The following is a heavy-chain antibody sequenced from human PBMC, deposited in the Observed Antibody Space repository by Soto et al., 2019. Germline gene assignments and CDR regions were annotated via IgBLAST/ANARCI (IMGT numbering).Heavy chain of an antibody. CDR3: AREEDYDILTGKDAFDI. Sequence: PGGSLRLSCAASGFTFSSYSMNWVRQAPGKGLEWVSSISSSSSYIYYADSVKGRFTISRDNAKNSLYLQMNSLRAEDTAVYYCAREEDYDILTGKDAFDIWGQGTMVTVSS. D-gene: IGHD3-9*01. V-gene: IGHV3-21*01. J-gene: IGHJ3*02. CDR1: GFTFSSYS. CDR2: ISSSSSYI.